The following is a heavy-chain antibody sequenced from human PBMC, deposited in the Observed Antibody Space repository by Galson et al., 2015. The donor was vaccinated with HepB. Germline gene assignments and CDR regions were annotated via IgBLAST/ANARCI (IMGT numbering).Heavy chain of an antibody. CDR3: TRGPRIQLERMDY. D-gene: IGHD1-1*01. V-gene: IGHV3-33*01. CDR2: IWYDDGDKK. CDR1: GFAFRNFG. Sequence: LRLSCAASGFAFRNFGMHWVRQAPGKGLEWVAVIWYDDGDKKVYADSVKGRFTISRDNSKNTLYLEMSSLRVEDTAVYYCTRGPRIQLERMDYWGQGTLVTVSS. J-gene: IGHJ4*02.